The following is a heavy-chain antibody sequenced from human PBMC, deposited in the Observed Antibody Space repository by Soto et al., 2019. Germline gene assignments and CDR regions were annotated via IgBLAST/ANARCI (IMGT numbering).Heavy chain of an antibody. CDR1: GFTFRIYA. J-gene: IGHJ4*02. D-gene: IGHD6-19*01. CDR3: ATLAVAGEGSDY. CDR2: ISYDGSNK. V-gene: IGHV3-30-3*01. Sequence: QVQLVEWGGGVVQPGRSLRLSCAASGFTFRIYAIHWVRQAPGKGLEWVAVISYDGSNKYYADSVKGRFTISRDNSKNTLYLQMNSLRAEDTAVYYCATLAVAGEGSDYWGQGTLVTVSS.